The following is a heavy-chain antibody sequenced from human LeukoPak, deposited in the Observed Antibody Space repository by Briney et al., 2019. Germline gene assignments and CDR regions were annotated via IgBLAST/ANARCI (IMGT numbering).Heavy chain of an antibody. J-gene: IGHJ4*02. CDR2: INPSGGST. D-gene: IGHD6-19*01. V-gene: IGHV1-46*01. Sequence: GASVKVSCKASGYTFTSYYMHWVRQAPGQGLEWLGIINPSGGSTNYAQKFQGRVTMTRDTSTSTVYMELSSLRSEDTAVYYCARGSEVGIAVAGLDYWGQGTLVTVSS. CDR3: ARGSEVGIAVAGLDY. CDR1: GYTFTSYY.